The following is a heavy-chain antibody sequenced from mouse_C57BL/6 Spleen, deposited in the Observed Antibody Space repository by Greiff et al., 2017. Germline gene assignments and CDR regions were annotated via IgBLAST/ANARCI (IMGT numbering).Heavy chain of an antibody. Sequence: VQVVESGAELVKPGASVKMSCKASGYTFTSYWITWVKQRPGQGLEWIGDIYPGSGSTNYNEKFKSKATLTVDTSSSTAYMQLSSLTSEDSAVYYCARFWEGFFAYWGQGTLVTVSA. J-gene: IGHJ3*01. D-gene: IGHD4-1*01. V-gene: IGHV1-55*01. CDR3: ARFWEGFFAY. CDR1: GYTFTSYW. CDR2: IYPGSGST.